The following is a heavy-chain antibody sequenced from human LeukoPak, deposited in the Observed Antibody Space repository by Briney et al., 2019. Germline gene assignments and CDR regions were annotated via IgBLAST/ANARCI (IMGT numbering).Heavy chain of an antibody. V-gene: IGHV5-51*01. D-gene: IGHD5-12*01. Sequence: GESLKISCKGSGYTFTNHFIAWVRQMPGKGLEWMGVIYPGSSDTRYSPSFQGHVTISADKSISTAYLQWSSLKASDSAMYYCARQGGGSGDGYSSYWGQGTLVTVSS. CDR1: GYTFTNHF. J-gene: IGHJ4*02. CDR3: ARQGGGSGDGYSSY. CDR2: IYPGSSDT.